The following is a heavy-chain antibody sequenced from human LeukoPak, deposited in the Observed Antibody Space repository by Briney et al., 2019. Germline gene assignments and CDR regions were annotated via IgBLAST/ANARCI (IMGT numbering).Heavy chain of an antibody. CDR2: ISYDGSNK. D-gene: IGHD6-19*01. CDR1: GFTFSSYA. J-gene: IGHJ4*02. V-gene: IGHV3-30*04. Sequence: PGGSLRLSGAASGFTFSSYAMHWVRQAPGKGLEWVAVISYDGSNKYYADSVKGRFTISRDNSKNTLYLQMNSLRAEDTAVYYCARDHVAVAGFDYWGQGTLVTVSS. CDR3: ARDHVAVAGFDY.